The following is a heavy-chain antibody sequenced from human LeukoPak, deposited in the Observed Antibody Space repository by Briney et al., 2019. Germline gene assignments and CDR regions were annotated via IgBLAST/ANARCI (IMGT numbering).Heavy chain of an antibody. CDR2: VTTSGDVK. J-gene: IGHJ4*02. V-gene: IGHV3-23*01. D-gene: IGHD3-16*01. Sequence: GGSLRLSCAVSALTFSKHGMNWVRQPPGKGLEWVSGVTTSGDVKWYAESVKGRFIISRDNSKNTLYLQMNSLRAEDTAVYYCAQDGASIRFDNWGQGTLVGVSS. CDR3: AQDGASIRFDN. CDR1: ALTFSKHG.